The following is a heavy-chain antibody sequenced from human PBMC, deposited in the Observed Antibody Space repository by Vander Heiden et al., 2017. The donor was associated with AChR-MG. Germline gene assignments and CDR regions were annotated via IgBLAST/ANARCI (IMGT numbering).Heavy chain of an antibody. CDR3: ARVLISFGPYYYTSGTSAFDI. CDR1: GYSFTTYA. Sequence: QVQLVQSGAEVKKPGASVKVSCKASGYSFTTYAIHWVRQAPGQRLEWMGWLNADNGNTKSSQKFQDRVTITRDTSASTAFMELSSLRSEDTAVYYCARVLISFGPYYYTSGTSAFDIWGQGTMVTVSS. D-gene: IGHD3-10*01. J-gene: IGHJ3*02. V-gene: IGHV1-3*01. CDR2: LNADNGNT.